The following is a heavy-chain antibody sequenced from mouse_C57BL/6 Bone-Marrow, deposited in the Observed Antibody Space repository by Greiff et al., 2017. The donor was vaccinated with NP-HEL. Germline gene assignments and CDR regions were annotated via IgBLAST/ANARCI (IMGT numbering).Heavy chain of an antibody. Sequence: EVKLMESGEGLVKPGGSLKLSCAASGFTFSSYAMSWVRQTPEKRLEWVAYISSGGDYIYYADTVKGRFTISRDNARNTLYLQMSSLKSEDTAMYYCTREGPDGPYAMDYWGQGTSVTVSS. CDR1: GFTFSSYA. D-gene: IGHD2-3*01. J-gene: IGHJ4*01. CDR2: ISSGGDYI. CDR3: TREGPDGPYAMDY. V-gene: IGHV5-9-1*02.